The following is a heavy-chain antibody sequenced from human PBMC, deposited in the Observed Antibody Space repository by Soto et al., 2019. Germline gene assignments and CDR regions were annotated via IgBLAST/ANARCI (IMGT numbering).Heavy chain of an antibody. V-gene: IGHV1-3*01. Sequence: ASVKVSCKASGYTFTSYAMHWVRQAPGQRLEWMGWINAGNGNTKYSQKFQGRVTITRDTSASTAYMELSSLRSEDTAVYYCARADTAMVGLLYYYGMDVWGQGTTVTVSS. J-gene: IGHJ6*02. CDR3: ARADTAMVGLLYYYGMDV. CDR2: INAGNGNT. CDR1: GYTFTSYA. D-gene: IGHD5-18*01.